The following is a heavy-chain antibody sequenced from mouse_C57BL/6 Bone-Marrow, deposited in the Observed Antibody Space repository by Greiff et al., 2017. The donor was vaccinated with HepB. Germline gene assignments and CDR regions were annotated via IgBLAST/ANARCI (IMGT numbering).Heavy chain of an antibody. CDR3: ARGRSPWFAY. CDR1: GYTFTSYW. V-gene: IGHV1-69*01. Sequence: QVQLQQPGAELVMPGASVKLSCKASGYTFTSYWMHWVKQRPGQGLEWIGEIDPSDSYTNYNQKFKGKSTLTVDKSSSTAYMQLSSLTSEDSAVYDCARGRSPWFAYWGQGTLVTVSA. CDR2: IDPSDSYT. J-gene: IGHJ3*01.